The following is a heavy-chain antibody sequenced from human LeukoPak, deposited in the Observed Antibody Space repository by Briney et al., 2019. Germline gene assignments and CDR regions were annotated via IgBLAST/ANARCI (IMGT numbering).Heavy chain of an antibody. CDR2: ISWNSGSI. Sequence: GGSLRLSCAASGFTFSNSWMSWVRQAPGKGLEWVSGISWNSGSIGYADSVKGRFTISRDNSKNTLYLQMNSLRAEDTAVYYCARGLVVVDNWFDPWGQGTLVTVSS. V-gene: IGHV3-9*01. J-gene: IGHJ5*02. CDR3: ARGLVVVDNWFDP. D-gene: IGHD2-15*01. CDR1: GFTFSNSW.